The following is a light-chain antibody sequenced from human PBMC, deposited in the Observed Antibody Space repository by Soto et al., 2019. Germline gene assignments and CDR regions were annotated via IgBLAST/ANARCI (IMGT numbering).Light chain of an antibody. V-gene: IGKV1-27*01. CDR3: QRYYNAPFT. CDR1: QGIKNY. Sequence: GDRVTITCRASQGIKNYLAWYQQKPGETPKLLIYAASTLESGIPPRFSGSGSGTDFTLTINNLQPEDVATYYCQRYYNAPFTFGGGTKVDIK. CDR2: AAS. J-gene: IGKJ4*01.